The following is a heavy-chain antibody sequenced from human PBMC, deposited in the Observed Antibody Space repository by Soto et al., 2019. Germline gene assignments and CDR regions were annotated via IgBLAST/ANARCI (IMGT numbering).Heavy chain of an antibody. D-gene: IGHD3-9*01. J-gene: IGHJ6*03. CDR1: GFTFSSYG. CDR3: AKENQVFDSLVGYYYYMDV. CDR2: ISYDGSNK. V-gene: IGHV3-30*18. Sequence: QVQLVESGGGVVQPGRSLRLSCAASGFTFSSYGMHWVRQAPGKGLEWVAVISYDGSNKYYADSVKGRFTISRDNSKNTLYLQMNSLRAEDTAVYYCAKENQVFDSLVGYYYYMDVWGKGTTVTVSS.